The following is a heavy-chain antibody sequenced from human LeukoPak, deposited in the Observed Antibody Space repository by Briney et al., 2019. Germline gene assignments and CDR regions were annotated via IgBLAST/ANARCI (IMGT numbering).Heavy chain of an antibody. CDR3: ARNSGWYLNAFDI. V-gene: IGHV3-21*01. CDR1: GFTFSSYN. J-gene: IGHJ3*02. Sequence: GGSLRLSCAASGFTFSSYNINWVRQAPGKGLEWVSSISSSSSYIYYADSVKGRFTISRDNAKNSLYLQMNSLRAEDTAVYYCARNSGWYLNAFDIWGQGTMVTVSS. CDR2: ISSSSSYI. D-gene: IGHD6-19*01.